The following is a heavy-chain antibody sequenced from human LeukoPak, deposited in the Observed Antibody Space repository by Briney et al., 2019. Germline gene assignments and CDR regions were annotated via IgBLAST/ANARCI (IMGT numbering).Heavy chain of an antibody. CDR3: AKDDYGDYVPYFDY. CDR2: INSSGGST. D-gene: IGHD4-17*01. Sequence: WGSLRLSCAASGFTFSSYATSWVRQAPGKGLEWVSPINSSGGSTYYADSVNGRFTIPRDYSKNTLYLQMKRLRAEDMAVYYCAKDDYGDYVPYFDYWGQGTLVTVSS. CDR1: GFTFSSYA. V-gene: IGHV3-23*01. J-gene: IGHJ4*02.